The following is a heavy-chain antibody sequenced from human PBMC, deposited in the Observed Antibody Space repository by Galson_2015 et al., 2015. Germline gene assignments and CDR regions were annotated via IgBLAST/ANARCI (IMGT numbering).Heavy chain of an antibody. J-gene: IGHJ3*02. CDR1: GFTFSSYE. CDR2: ISGSGSTI. V-gene: IGHV3-48*03. D-gene: IGHD6-19*01. CDR3: ARGAVAGRSDAFDI. Sequence: SLRLSCAASGFTFSSYEMNWVRQAPGKGLEWVSYISGSGSTIYYADSVKGRFTISRDNAKNSLYLQMNSLRAEDTAVYYCARGAVAGRSDAFDIWGQGTMVTVSS.